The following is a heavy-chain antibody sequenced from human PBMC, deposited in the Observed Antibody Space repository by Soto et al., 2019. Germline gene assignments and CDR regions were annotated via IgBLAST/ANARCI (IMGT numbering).Heavy chain of an antibody. CDR2: IFHTGIP. CDR3: ARDRYFYDSRGYYRTLDS. D-gene: IGHD3-22*01. Sequence: QVQLQESGPGLVKPSETLSLSCFISGGSFSNDYWTWIRQSPGKGLERIGYIFHTGIPDYNPSVKSRVTISIDKSRNLFSLTLTSVTAADTAVYYCARDRYFYDSRGYYRTLDSWGQGTLVTVSS. V-gene: IGHV4-59*01. J-gene: IGHJ5*01. CDR1: GGSFSNDY.